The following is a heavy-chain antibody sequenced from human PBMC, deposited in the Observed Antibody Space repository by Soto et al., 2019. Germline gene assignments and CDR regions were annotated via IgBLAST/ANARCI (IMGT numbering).Heavy chain of an antibody. CDR1: GFTFSSYW. J-gene: IGHJ4*02. V-gene: IGHV3-74*01. D-gene: IGHD5-18*01. Sequence: GGSLRLSCAASGFTFSSYWMHWVRQAPGKGLVWVSHINSDGSSTTYADSVKGRFTISRDNAKNTLYLQMNSLRAEDTAVYYCARILGRYGYSLDYWGQGTRVTVSS. CDR2: INSDGSST. CDR3: ARILGRYGYSLDY.